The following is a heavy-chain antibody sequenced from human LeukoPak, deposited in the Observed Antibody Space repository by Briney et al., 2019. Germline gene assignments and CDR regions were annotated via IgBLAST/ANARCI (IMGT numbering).Heavy chain of an antibody. J-gene: IGHJ5*02. CDR2: IYTSGST. CDR3: ARLKQWEGWFDP. CDR1: GGSISSGSYY. V-gene: IGHV4-61*02. D-gene: IGHD1-26*01. Sequence: SQTLSLTCTVSGGSISSGSYYWSWIRQPAGKGLEWIGRIYTSGSTNYNPSLKSRVTISVDTSKNQFSLKLSSVTAADTAVYYCARLKQWEGWFDPWGQGTLVTVSS.